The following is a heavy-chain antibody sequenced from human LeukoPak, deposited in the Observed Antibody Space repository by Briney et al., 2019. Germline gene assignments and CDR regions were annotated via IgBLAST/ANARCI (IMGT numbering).Heavy chain of an antibody. D-gene: IGHD2-21*01. J-gene: IGHJ5*02. Sequence: GGSLRLSCAASGFTLSSFGMVWVRQAPGKGLEWVTLMWYDGRNKYYADSVKGRFTISRDNSKNTLYLQMNSLRAEDTAVYYCAKDHIRGLPPTWFDPWGQGTLVTVSS. CDR3: AKDHIRGLPPTWFDP. CDR2: MWYDGRNK. V-gene: IGHV3-33*06. CDR1: GFTLSSFG.